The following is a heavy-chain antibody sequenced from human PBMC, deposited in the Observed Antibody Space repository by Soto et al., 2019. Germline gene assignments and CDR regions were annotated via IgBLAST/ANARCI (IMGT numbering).Heavy chain of an antibody. V-gene: IGHV1-18*01. J-gene: IGHJ6*02. D-gene: IGHD2-8*01. CDR3: ARDPYHVLMVNAPNLYGMDV. Sequence: QVQLVQSGAEVKKPGASVKVSCKASGYTFTTYDISWVRQAPGQGLEWMGRISTYNGDTNYPQSLQGRLTMTTDTSTGTAYMELRSRGSDDTAVYYCARDPYHVLMVNAPNLYGMDVWGQGTTVTVSS. CDR1: GYTFTTYD. CDR2: ISTYNGDT.